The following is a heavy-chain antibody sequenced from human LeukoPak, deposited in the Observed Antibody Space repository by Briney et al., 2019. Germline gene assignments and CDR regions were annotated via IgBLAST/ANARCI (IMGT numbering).Heavy chain of an antibody. V-gene: IGHV1-69*04. CDR1: GGTFSSYA. CDR2: IIPILGIA. CDR3: ARGTTVTTNFDY. Sequence: SVKVSCKASGGTFSSYAISWVRQAPGQGLEWMGRIIPILGIANYAQKFQGRVTMTRDTSISTAYMELSSLRSEDTAVYYCARGTTVTTNFDYWGQGTLVTVSS. J-gene: IGHJ4*02. D-gene: IGHD4-11*01.